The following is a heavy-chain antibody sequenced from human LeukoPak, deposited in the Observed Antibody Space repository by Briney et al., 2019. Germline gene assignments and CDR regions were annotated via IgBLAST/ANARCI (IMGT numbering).Heavy chain of an antibody. CDR3: ARLSENLGSNFDY. CDR1: GGSFSGYY. V-gene: IGHV4-34*01. D-gene: IGHD2/OR15-2a*01. Sequence: PSETLSLTCAVYGGSFSGYYWSWIRQPPGKGLEWIGEINHSGSTNYNPSLKSRVTISVDTSKNQFSLKLSSVTAADTAVYYYARLSENLGSNFDYWGQGTLVTVSS. J-gene: IGHJ4*02. CDR2: INHSGST.